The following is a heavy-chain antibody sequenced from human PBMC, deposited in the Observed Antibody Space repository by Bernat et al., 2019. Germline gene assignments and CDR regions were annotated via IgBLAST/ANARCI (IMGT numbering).Heavy chain of an antibody. D-gene: IGHD3-10*01. Sequence: QVQLQESGPGLVKPSETLSLTCTVSGDSISDYYWSWIRQPPGKGLEWIGYIHYSGSTNYNPSLKSRVTISVDTSKNQFSLKLSSVTAADTAVYYCARQRYPPYGSGSYLEDFDYWGQGTLVTVSS. CDR2: IHYSGST. J-gene: IGHJ4*02. CDR1: GDSISDYY. CDR3: ARQRYPPYGSGSYLEDFDY. V-gene: IGHV4-59*01.